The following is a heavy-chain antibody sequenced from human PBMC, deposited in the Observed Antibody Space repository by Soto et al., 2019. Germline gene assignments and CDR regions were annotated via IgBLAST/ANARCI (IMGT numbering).Heavy chain of an antibody. CDR3: ARGDRITMVRGVRSDWFDP. CDR2: IIPIFGTA. D-gene: IGHD3-10*01. Sequence: SVKVSCKASGGTFSSYAISWVRQAPGQGLEWMGGIIPIFGTANYAQKFQGRVTITADESTSTAYMELSSLRSEDTAVYYCARGDRITMVRGVRSDWFDPWGQGTLVTVSS. V-gene: IGHV1-69*13. CDR1: GGTFSSYA. J-gene: IGHJ5*02.